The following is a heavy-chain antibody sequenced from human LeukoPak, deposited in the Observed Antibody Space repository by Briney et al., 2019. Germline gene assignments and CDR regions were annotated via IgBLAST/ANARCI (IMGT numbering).Heavy chain of an antibody. J-gene: IGHJ4*02. V-gene: IGHV3-66*01. CDR1: GFTVSSNY. CDR3: ASYYGSGSYYGDY. CDR2: IYSGGST. Sequence: AGGSLRLSCAASGFTVSSNYMSWVRQAPGKGLEWVSVIYSGGSTYYADSVKGRFTISRNNSKNTLYLQMNSLRAEDTAVYYCASYYGSGSYYGDYWGQGTLVTVSS. D-gene: IGHD3-10*01.